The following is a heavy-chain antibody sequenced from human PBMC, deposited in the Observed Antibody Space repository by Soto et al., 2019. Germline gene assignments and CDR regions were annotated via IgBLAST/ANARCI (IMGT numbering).Heavy chain of an antibody. J-gene: IGHJ4*02. CDR3: ARQHPLDSSAWYD. V-gene: IGHV3-23*01. Sequence: GGSLRLSCTGAGFTFSDYAMSWVRQAPGKGLEWVSSINYNGVGTYYADSVKGRFTISRDNSKHTLFLHWTSLKASDTAIYWCARQHPLDSSAWYDWGQGTQVTVSS. CDR1: GFTFSDYA. CDR2: INYNGVGT. D-gene: IGHD6-19*01.